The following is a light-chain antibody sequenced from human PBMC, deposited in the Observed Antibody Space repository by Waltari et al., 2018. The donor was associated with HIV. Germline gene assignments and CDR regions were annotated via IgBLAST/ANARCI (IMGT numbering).Light chain of an antibody. V-gene: IGLV2-8*01. J-gene: IGLJ3*02. Sequence: QSALTQPPSASGSLGQSVTISCTASRSDIGAYDSVSWFQQHPRSAPKPLLYEVTRRPSTVSDRFSGSRSGSTAFLTVAGLQPDDEATYFCSSYGDSLRVLFGGGTNVTVL. CDR3: SSYGDSLRVL. CDR1: RSDIGAYDS. CDR2: EVT.